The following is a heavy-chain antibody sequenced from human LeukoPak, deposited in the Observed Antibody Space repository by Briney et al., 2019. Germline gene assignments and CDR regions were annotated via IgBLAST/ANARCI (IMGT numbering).Heavy chain of an antibody. J-gene: IGHJ4*02. Sequence: SETLSLTCTVSGGSISSGDYYWSWIRQPPGKGLEWIGYIYYSGSTYYNPSLKSRVTISVDTSKNQFSLKLSSVTAADTAVYYCARRDYGDFGIYIDYWGQGTLVTVSS. CDR1: GGSISSGDYY. V-gene: IGHV4-30-4*01. CDR2: IYYSGST. D-gene: IGHD4-17*01. CDR3: ARRDYGDFGIYIDY.